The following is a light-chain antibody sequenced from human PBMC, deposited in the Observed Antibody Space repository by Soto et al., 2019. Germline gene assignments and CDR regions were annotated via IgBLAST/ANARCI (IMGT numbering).Light chain of an antibody. CDR1: QSISSW. CDR3: QQYNSYSGYT. J-gene: IGKJ2*01. V-gene: IGKV1-5*03. Sequence: IQLTQSPSSLSASVGDRVTITCRASQSISSWLAWYQQKPGKAPKLLIYKASSLESGVPSRFSGSGSGTEFTLTISSLQPDDFATYYCQQYNSYSGYTFGQGTKVDIK. CDR2: KAS.